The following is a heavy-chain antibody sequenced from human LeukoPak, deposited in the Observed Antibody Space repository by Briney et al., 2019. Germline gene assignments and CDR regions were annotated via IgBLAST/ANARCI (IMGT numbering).Heavy chain of an antibody. J-gene: IGHJ4*02. CDR3: AKERGIAVAGSFDY. D-gene: IGHD6-19*01. CDR2: ISWNSGSI. Sequence: GGSLRLSCAASGFTFDDYAMHWVRQAPGKGLEWVSGISWNSGSIGYADSVKGRFTISRDNAKNSLYLQMNSLRAEDTALNYCAKERGIAVAGSFDYWGQGTLVTVSS. V-gene: IGHV3-9*01. CDR1: GFTFDDYA.